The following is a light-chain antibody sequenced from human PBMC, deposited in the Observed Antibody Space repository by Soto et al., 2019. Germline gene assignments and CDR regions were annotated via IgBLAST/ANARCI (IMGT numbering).Light chain of an antibody. Sequence: QSVLSQPASVSWSPGQAVTISCTGTSSDVGAYNSVSWYQQHPDKAPQPMIYKSTQRPSGVSNRFSGSTSGNAASLTISGLQAGDEADYFCCSSAPESTYVFGTGPKVTVL. CDR1: SSDVGAYNS. V-gene: IGLV2-23*01. CDR3: CSSAPESTYV. J-gene: IGLJ1*01. CDR2: KST.